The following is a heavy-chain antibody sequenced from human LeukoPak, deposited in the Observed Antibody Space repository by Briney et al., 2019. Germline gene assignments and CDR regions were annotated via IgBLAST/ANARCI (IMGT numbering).Heavy chain of an antibody. V-gene: IGHV3-23*01. CDR1: GFTFTSYA. D-gene: IGHD2-15*01. J-gene: IGHJ4*02. CDR3: ANRYCSGGTCYASLHY. CDR2: TSASGGST. Sequence: QAGGSLRLSCAASGFTFTSYAMSWVPQAPGKGLEWLSGTSASGGSTYYADSVKGRFTISRDNSKNTLYLQMNSLRADDTAVYYCANRYCSGGTCYASLHYWGQGTLVTVSS.